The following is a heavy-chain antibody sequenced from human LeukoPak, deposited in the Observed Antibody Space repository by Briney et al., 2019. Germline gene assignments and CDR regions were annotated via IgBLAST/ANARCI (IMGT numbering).Heavy chain of an antibody. Sequence: SVKVSCKASGGTFSSYAISWVRQAPGQGLEWMGGIIPIFGTANYAQKFQGRVTITTDESTSTAYMELSSLRSEDTAVYYCARGRYVLGIAAPEFDYWGQGTLVTVSS. CDR3: ARGRYVLGIAAPEFDY. CDR2: IIPIFGTA. CDR1: GGTFSSYA. J-gene: IGHJ4*02. D-gene: IGHD6-6*01. V-gene: IGHV1-69*05.